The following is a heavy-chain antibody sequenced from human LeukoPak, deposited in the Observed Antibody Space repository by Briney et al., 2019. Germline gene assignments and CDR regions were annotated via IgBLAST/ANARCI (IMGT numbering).Heavy chain of an antibody. CDR2: ISSSSYI. CDR1: GFTFSSYS. D-gene: IGHD6-13*01. Sequence: PGGSLRLSCAASGFTFSSYSMNWVRQAPGKGLEWVSSISSSSYIYYADSVKGRFTISRDNAKNSLYLQMNSLRAEDTAVYYCASIAAAGNFDYWGQGTLVTVSS. J-gene: IGHJ4*02. CDR3: ASIAAAGNFDY. V-gene: IGHV3-21*01.